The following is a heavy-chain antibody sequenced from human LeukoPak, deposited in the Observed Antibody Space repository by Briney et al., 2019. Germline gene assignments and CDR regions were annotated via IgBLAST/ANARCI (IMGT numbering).Heavy chain of an antibody. J-gene: IGHJ4*02. V-gene: IGHV3-11*04. CDR2: ISSSGSII. CDR3: VMIEQVVSNVEGGY. CDR1: GFTFSDYY. D-gene: IGHD6-6*01. Sequence: PGGSLRLSCAASGFTFSDYYMSWIRQAPGKGLEWVSYISSSGSIIYYADSVKGRFTISRDNGKRTLYLQMNSLRVEDTAVYFCVMIEQVVSNVEGGYWGQGTLVTVSS.